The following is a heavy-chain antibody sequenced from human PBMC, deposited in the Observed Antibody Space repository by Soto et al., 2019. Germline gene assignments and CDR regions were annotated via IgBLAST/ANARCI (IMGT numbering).Heavy chain of an antibody. D-gene: IGHD2-2*01. CDR3: ARERRVVVVPAATASYGMDV. CDR2: IYYSGST. CDR1: GGSISSGGYY. Sequence: TSETLSLTCTVSGGSISSGGYYWSWIRQHPGKGLEWIGYIYYSGSTYYNPSLKSRVTISVDTSKNQFSLKLSSVTAADTAVYYCARERRVVVVPAATASYGMDVWGQGTTVTVS. J-gene: IGHJ6*02. V-gene: IGHV4-31*03.